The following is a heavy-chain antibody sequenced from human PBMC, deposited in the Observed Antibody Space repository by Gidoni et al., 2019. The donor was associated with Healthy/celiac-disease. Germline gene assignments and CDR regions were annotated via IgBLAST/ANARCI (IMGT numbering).Heavy chain of an antibody. Sequence: QVQLVESGGGVVEPGRSLRLSCAAPGFSFSSYGMHWVRQAPGKGLGWVAVIWYDGSNKYYADSVKGRFTISRDNSKNTLYLQMNSLRAEDTAVYYCAGESWPYYFDYWGQGTLVTVSS. CDR2: IWYDGSNK. CDR3: AGESWPYYFDY. CDR1: GFSFSSYG. J-gene: IGHJ4*02. V-gene: IGHV3-33*01.